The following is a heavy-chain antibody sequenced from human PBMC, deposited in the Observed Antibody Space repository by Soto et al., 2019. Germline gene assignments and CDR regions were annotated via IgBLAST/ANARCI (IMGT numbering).Heavy chain of an antibody. D-gene: IGHD3-9*01. V-gene: IGHV1-69*13. J-gene: IGHJ5*02. Sequence: ASVKVSCKASGGTFSSYAISWVRQAPGQGLEWMGGIIPIFGTANYAQKFQGRVTITADESTSTAYMELSSLRSEDTAVYYCARDPGYYDILTGYIPHWFDPWGQGTLVTVSS. CDR3: ARDPGYYDILTGYIPHWFDP. CDR1: GGTFSSYA. CDR2: IIPIFGTA.